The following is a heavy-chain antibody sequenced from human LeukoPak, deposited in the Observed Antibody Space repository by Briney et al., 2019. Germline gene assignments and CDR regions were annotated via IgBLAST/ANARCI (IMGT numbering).Heavy chain of an antibody. D-gene: IGHD3-3*01. CDR3: ARATRSIFGVVITDNWFDP. Sequence: ASVKVSCKASGYTFTSYGISWVRQAPGQGLEWMGWISAYNGNTNYAQKLQGRVTMTTDTSTSTAYMELRSLRSDDTAVYYCARATRSIFGVVITDNWFDPWGQGTLVTVSS. CDR1: GYTFTSYG. CDR2: ISAYNGNT. V-gene: IGHV1-18*01. J-gene: IGHJ5*02.